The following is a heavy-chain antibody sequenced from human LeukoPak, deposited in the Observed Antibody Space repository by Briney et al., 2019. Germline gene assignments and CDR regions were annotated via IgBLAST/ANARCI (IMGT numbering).Heavy chain of an antibody. CDR2: IYYSGST. D-gene: IGHD2-15*01. J-gene: IGHJ4*02. CDR3: ARGDCSGGSCYLFDY. V-gene: IGHV4-39*01. CDR1: GGSISDSHYY. Sequence: SETLSLTCTVSGGSISDSHYYWGWIRQPPGKGLEWIGSIYYSGSTYYNPSLKSRVTISVDTSKNQFSLKLSSVTAADTAVYYCARGDCSGGSCYLFDYWGQGALVTVSS.